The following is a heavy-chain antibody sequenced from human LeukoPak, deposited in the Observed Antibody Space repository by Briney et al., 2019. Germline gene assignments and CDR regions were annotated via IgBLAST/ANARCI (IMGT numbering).Heavy chain of an antibody. J-gene: IGHJ4*02. Sequence: GASVKVSCKVSGYTLTELSMHWVRQAPGKGLEWMGGFDPEDGETIYAQKFLGRVTMTEDTSTDTAYMELSSLRSEDTAVYYCATKYDILTGYYGAYFDYWGQGTLVTVSS. CDR2: FDPEDGET. CDR1: GYTLTELS. CDR3: ATKYDILTGYYGAYFDY. V-gene: IGHV1-24*01. D-gene: IGHD3-9*01.